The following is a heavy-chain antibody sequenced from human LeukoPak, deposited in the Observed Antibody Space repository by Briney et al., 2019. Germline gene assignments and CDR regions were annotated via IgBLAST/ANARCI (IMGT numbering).Heavy chain of an antibody. J-gene: IGHJ4*02. D-gene: IGHD3-22*01. V-gene: IGHV1-2*02. CDR3: ARDDPYYYDSSGSVLN. CDR2: INPNSGGT. CDR1: GYTFTGYY. Sequence: GASVKVSCKASGYTFTGYYMHWVRQAPGQGLEWMGWINPNSGGTNYAQKFQGRVTMTRDTSISTAYMELSRLRSDDTAVYCCARDDPYYYDSSGSVLNWGQGTLVTVSS.